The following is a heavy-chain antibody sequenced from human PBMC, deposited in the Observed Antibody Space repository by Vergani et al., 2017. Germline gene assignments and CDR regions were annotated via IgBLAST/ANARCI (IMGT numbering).Heavy chain of an antibody. Sequence: QVTFKESGPVLVKPTETLTLTCTVSGFSLSNARMGVSWIRQPPGKALEWLAHIFSNDEKSYSKSLKSRLTISKDTSKSQVVRTMTNMDPVDTATYYCARMKDLDTAMGFIDYWGQGTLVTVSS. V-gene: IGHV2-26*01. CDR1: GFSLSNARMG. CDR3: ARMKDLDTAMGFIDY. D-gene: IGHD5-18*01. CDR2: IFSNDEK. J-gene: IGHJ4*02.